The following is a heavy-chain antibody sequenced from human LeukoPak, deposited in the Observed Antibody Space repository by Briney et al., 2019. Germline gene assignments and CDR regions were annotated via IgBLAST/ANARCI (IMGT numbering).Heavy chain of an antibody. D-gene: IGHD6-13*01. CDR1: GGTFSGYY. CDR2: SNDSGGT. J-gene: IGHJ4*02. Sequence: TSETLSLTCAVYGGTFSGYYWSWIRRPPGKRLEWVGESNDSGGTNYNPSLKSRVTISADKSKNQVSLKLTSVTAADTAVYYCARVRGRYSSSWYFDYWGQGTLVTVSS. V-gene: IGHV4-34*01. CDR3: ARVRGRYSSSWYFDY.